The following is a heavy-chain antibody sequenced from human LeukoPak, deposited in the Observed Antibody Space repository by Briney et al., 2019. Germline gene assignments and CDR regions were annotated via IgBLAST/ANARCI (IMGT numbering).Heavy chain of an antibody. CDR1: GGSISSSSYY. CDR2: IYYSGST. V-gene: IGHV4-39*07. D-gene: IGHD6-19*01. J-gene: IGHJ4*02. CDR3: ARVGVPGWNDGHYFDY. Sequence: SETLSLTCTVSGGSISSSSYYWGWIRQPPGKGLEWIGSIYYSGSTYYNPSLKSRVTISVDTSKNQFSLKLSSVTAADTAVYYCARVGVPGWNDGHYFDYWGQGTLVTVSS.